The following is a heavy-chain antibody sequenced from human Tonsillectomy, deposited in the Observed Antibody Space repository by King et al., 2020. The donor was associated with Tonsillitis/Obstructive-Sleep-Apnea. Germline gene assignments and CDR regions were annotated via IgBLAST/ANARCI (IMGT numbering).Heavy chain of an antibody. Sequence: VQLVESGAEVKKPGASVKVSCKASGYTFTTYGISWVRQAPGQGLEWMGWISAYNGDTNYAQKLQGRVTTTTDTSTSTAYMEVRSLRSDDTAVYYCARDSRSHYYDTSGYYTFDYWGQGTLVTVSS. J-gene: IGHJ4*02. CDR2: ISAYNGDT. V-gene: IGHV1-18*01. D-gene: IGHD3-22*01. CDR3: ARDSRSHYYDTSGYYTFDY. CDR1: GYTFTTYG.